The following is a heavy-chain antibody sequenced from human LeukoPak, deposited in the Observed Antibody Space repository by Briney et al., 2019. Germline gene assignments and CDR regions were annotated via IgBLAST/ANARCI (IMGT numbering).Heavy chain of an antibody. V-gene: IGHV3-53*01. J-gene: IGHJ3*02. CDR1: GFTFSSYW. D-gene: IGHD5-18*01. CDR2: IYSGGST. CDR3: ATSSLRARQLWCDAFDI. Sequence: GGSLRLSCAASGFTFSSYWMSWVRQAPGKGLEWVSVIYSGGSTYYADSVKGRFTISRDNSKNTLYLQMNSLRAEDTAVYYCATSSLRARQLWCDAFDIWGQGTMVTVSS.